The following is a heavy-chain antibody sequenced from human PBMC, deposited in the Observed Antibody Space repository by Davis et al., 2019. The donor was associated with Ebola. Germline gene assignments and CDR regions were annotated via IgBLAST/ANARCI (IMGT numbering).Heavy chain of an antibody. CDR2: TRYDDSDR. CDR1: GFVFRTSV. J-gene: IGHJ4*02. V-gene: IGHV3-30*02. D-gene: IGHD2-8*02. CDR3: AKDPLGHTGESDY. Sequence: GESLKISCATSGFVFRTSVMHWVRQAPGKGLQWMALTRYDDSDRIYADSVKGRFTISSDSSKNTLYLQMNNGRPEDTAVYYCAKDPLGHTGESDYWGQGTLVTVSS.